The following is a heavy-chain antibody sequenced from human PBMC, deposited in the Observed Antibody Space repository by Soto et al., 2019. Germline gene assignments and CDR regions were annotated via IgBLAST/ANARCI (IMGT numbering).Heavy chain of an antibody. Sequence: PVKVSCKASGGTFSSYAISWVRQAPGQGLEWMGGIIPIFGTANYAQKFQGRVTINADKSTSTAYMELSSLRSEDTAVYYCARLEAGVKLDYWGQGTPGT. J-gene: IGHJ4*02. CDR3: ARLEAGVKLDY. CDR2: IIPIFGTA. V-gene: IGHV1-69*06. CDR1: GGTFSSYA.